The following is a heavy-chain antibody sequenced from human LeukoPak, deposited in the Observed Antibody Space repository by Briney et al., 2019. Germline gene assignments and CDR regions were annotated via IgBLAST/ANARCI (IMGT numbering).Heavy chain of an antibody. Sequence: GASVKVSCKASGYTLTSYGISWVRQAPGQGLEWMGWISAYNGNTNYAQKLQGRVTMTTDTSTSTAYMELRSLRSDDTAVYYCARDRKGGRYGSGSKSFDYWGQGTLVTVSS. J-gene: IGHJ4*02. V-gene: IGHV1-18*01. CDR3: ARDRKGGRYGSGSKSFDY. CDR2: ISAYNGNT. CDR1: GYTLTSYG. D-gene: IGHD3-10*01.